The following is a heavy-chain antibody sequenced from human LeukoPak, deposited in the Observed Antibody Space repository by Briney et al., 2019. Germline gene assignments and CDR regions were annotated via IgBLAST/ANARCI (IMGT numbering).Heavy chain of an antibody. J-gene: IGHJ5*02. V-gene: IGHV4-34*01. CDR3: AIHIVVVPAAKKKNWFDP. CDR2: INHSGST. CDR1: GGSFSGYY. Sequence: PSETLSLTCAVYGGSFSGYYWSWIRQPPGKGLAWIGEINHSGSTNYNPSLKSRVTIAVDTSKNQFSLKLSSVSAADTAVYYCAIHIVVVPAAKKKNWFDPWGQGTLVTVSS. D-gene: IGHD2-2*01.